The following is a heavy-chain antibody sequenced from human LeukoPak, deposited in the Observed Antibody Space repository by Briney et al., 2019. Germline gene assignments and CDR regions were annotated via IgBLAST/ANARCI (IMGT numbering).Heavy chain of an antibody. CDR2: ISGDEIWT. CDR3: ARGLDAFDI. Sequence: PGGSLRLSCAASGFTLSNHWMHWVRQAPGKGLVWVSRISGDEIWTSYADSVKGRFIISRDNAKDTLYLQMNSLRTEDTAVYYCARGLDAFDIWGQGTMVTVSS. J-gene: IGHJ3*02. V-gene: IGHV3-74*01. CDR1: GFTLSNHW.